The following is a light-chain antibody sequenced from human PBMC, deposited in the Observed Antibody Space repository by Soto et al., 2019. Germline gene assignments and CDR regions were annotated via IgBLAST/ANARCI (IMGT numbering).Light chain of an antibody. V-gene: IGKV3D-20*02. CDR2: DAS. CDR1: QSVSSSY. J-gene: IGKJ4*01. CDR3: QQCTNWPLT. Sequence: EIVLTQSPGTLSLXXXXXXXXXXXXSQSVSSSYLSWYQQKPGQAPRLLISDASNRATGIPARFRGSGSGTDFTLTVSHLEPEDFAVYYCQQCTNWPLTFGGGTKVDIK.